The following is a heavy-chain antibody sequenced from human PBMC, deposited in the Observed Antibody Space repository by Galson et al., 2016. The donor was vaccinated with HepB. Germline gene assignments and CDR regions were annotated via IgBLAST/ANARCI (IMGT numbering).Heavy chain of an antibody. Sequence: SLRLSCAASGFTYTDYYMSWIRQAPGKRLEWVSYISSSGTSMYYADSVKGRVSISRDNSNNSLYLHMNSLRAEDTAIYYCARVVVREFDYWGQGVFVAVSS. CDR2: ISSSGTSM. J-gene: IGHJ4*02. CDR3: ARVVVREFDY. D-gene: IGHD2-21*01. CDR1: GFTYTDYY. V-gene: IGHV3-11*01.